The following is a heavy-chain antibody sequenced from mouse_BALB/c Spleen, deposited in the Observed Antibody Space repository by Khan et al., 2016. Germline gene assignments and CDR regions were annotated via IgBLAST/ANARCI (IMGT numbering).Heavy chain of an antibody. D-gene: IGHD2-14*01. CDR1: GFDFSRYW. CDR2: INPDSYTI. CDR3: ARAWYYRYLAY. J-gene: IGHJ3*01. V-gene: IGHV4-1*02. Sequence: EVKLLESGGGLVHPGGSLKLSCAASGFDFSRYWMSWVRQAPGKGLEWIGEINPDSYTINYTPSLKDKFIISRDNAKNTLYLQMSKVRSEDTALXYCARAWYYRYLAYWGQGTLVTVSA.